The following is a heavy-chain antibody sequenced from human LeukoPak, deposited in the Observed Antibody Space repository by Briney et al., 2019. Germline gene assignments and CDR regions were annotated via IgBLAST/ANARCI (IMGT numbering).Heavy chain of an antibody. D-gene: IGHD3-22*01. CDR2: INHSGST. Sequence: ASETLSLTCAVYGGSFSGYYWSWIRQPPGKGLEWIGEINHSGSTNYNPSLKSRVTISVDTSKNQFSLKLSSVTAADTAVYYCARRRITMIVVVITKGYFDYWGQGTLVTVSS. CDR1: GGSFSGYY. J-gene: IGHJ4*02. V-gene: IGHV4-34*01. CDR3: ARRRITMIVVVITKGYFDY.